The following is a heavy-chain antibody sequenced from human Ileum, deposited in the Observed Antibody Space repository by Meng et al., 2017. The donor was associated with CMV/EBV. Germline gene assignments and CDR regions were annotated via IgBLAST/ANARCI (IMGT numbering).Heavy chain of an antibody. CDR3: ARGHALRFLEWDY. D-gene: IGHD3-3*01. J-gene: IGHJ4*02. CDR2: IKHDESEK. CDR1: GFTFRTYW. Sequence: GESLKISCAASGFTFRTYWMSWVRQAPGKGLEWVASIKHDESEKYYQGSVRGRFTISRDNAKSSLYMEMHSLRADDTAVYYCARGHALRFLEWDYWGQGSRVNGAS. V-gene: IGHV3-7*01.